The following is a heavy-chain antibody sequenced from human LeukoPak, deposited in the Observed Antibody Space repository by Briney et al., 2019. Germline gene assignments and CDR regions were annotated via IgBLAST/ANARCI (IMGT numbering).Heavy chain of an antibody. CDR2: ISSSSGNI. D-gene: IGHD2-8*01. V-gene: IGHV3-9*01. CDR1: GFSFDDYA. Sequence: GGSLRLSCVASGFSFDDYAMNWVRQAPGKGLEWVSGISSSSGNIYYADSVKGRFTISRDNAKNSVYLQMNSLRADDTAFYYCAKDSTPRGVQLAFYFDYWGQGALVTVSS. CDR3: AKDSTPRGVQLAFYFDY. J-gene: IGHJ4*02.